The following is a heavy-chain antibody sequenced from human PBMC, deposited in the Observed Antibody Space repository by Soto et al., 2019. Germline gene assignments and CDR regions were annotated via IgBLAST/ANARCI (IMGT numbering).Heavy chain of an antibody. D-gene: IGHD5-12*01. Sequence: QVQLVQSGAEVLQPGSSVRVSCKTSGGTFSTSAISWVRQAPGQGLEWMGGIIPIFGTADYAQKFQGRVTITAVECTSTGSKELSSVRSEETAVYLCARDKDRARLGGNYYYATDVWGEGTTVTVSS. V-gene: IGHV1-69*12. CDR3: ARDKDRARLGGNYYYATDV. CDR1: GGTFSTSA. J-gene: IGHJ6*04. CDR2: IIPIFGTA.